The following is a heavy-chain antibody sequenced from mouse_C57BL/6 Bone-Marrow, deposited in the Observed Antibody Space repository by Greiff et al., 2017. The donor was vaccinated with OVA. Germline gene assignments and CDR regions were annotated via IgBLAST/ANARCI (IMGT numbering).Heavy chain of an antibody. CDR2: IYPGNSDT. D-gene: IGHD1-1*01. V-gene: IGHV1-5*01. J-gene: IGHJ2*01. Sequence: EVQLQQSGTVLARPGASVKMSGKTSGYTFTSYWMHWVKQRPGQGLEWIGAIYPGNSDTSYNQKFKGTAKLAAVKSASTAYMELSSLTNEDSAVYYCTRWYYGSSLYFDYWGQGTTLTVSS. CDR1: GYTFTSYW. CDR3: TRWYYGSSLYFDY.